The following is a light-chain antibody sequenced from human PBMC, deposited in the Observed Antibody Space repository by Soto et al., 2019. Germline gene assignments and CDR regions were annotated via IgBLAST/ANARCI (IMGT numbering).Light chain of an antibody. CDR3: SSYTTSNTRQIV. Sequence: QSALTQPASVSGSPGQSITISCTGTSSDVGGYNYVSWYQHHPGKAPKLIIYDVTNRPSGVSNPFSGSKSDNTASLTISGHQPEDEADYYCSSYTTSNTRQIVFGTGTKLTVL. CDR2: DVT. J-gene: IGLJ1*01. CDR1: SSDVGGYNY. V-gene: IGLV2-14*03.